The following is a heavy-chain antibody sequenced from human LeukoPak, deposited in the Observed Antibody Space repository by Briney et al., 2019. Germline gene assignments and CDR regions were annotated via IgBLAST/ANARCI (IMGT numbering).Heavy chain of an antibody. D-gene: IGHD3-22*01. CDR1: GGSISSYY. CDR2: IYYSGST. J-gene: IGHJ6*03. CDR3: ARVLYYYDSSGYYPQTYMDV. Sequence: SETLSLTCTVSGGSISSYYWSWLRQPPGKGLEWIGYIYYSGSTNYNPSLKSRVTISVDTSKNQFSLKLSSVTAADTAVYYCARVLYYYDSSGYYPQTYMDVWGKGTTVTVSS. V-gene: IGHV4-59*01.